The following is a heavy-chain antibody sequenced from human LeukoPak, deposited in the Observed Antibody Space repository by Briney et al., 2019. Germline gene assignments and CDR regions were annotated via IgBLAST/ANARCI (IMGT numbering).Heavy chain of an antibody. V-gene: IGHV4-61*08. Sequence: LSLTCTVSGGSISSGGYYWSWIRQHPGRGLEWIGYIYYSGSTNYNPSLKSRVTISVDTSKNQFSLKLSSVTAADTAVYYCARSTVLYGMDVWGQGTTVTVSS. CDR2: IYYSGST. CDR3: ARSTVLYGMDV. CDR1: GGSISSGGYY. D-gene: IGHD2/OR15-2a*01. J-gene: IGHJ6*02.